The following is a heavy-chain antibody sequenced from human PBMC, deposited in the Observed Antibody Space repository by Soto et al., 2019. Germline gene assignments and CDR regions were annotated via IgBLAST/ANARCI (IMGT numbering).Heavy chain of an antibody. CDR3: ARVHQDFWSGSKNYYYYGMDV. D-gene: IGHD3-3*01. CDR2: IIPIFGTA. CDR1: GGTFSSYA. V-gene: IGHV1-69*13. J-gene: IGHJ6*02. Sequence: SVKVSCKASGGTFSSYAISWVRQAPGQGLEWMGGIIPIFGTANYAQKFQGRVTITADESTSTAYMELSSLRSEDTAVYYCARVHQDFWSGSKNYYYYGMDVWGQGTTVTVSS.